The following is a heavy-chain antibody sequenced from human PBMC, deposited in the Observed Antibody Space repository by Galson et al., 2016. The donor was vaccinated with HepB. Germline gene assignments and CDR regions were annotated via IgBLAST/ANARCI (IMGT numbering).Heavy chain of an antibody. J-gene: IGHJ3*02. Sequence: SETLSLTCTVSDDSISNYYWNWIRQPPGKGLEWIGYIHYSGSSKCNPPLKSRVTMSVDTSKNQFSLRLSSVTAADTAVYYCARWGTYSEKHAFDIWGQGIMVTVSS. D-gene: IGHD3-16*01. V-gene: IGHV4-59*01. CDR1: DDSISNYY. CDR3: ARWGTYSEKHAFDI. CDR2: IHYSGSS.